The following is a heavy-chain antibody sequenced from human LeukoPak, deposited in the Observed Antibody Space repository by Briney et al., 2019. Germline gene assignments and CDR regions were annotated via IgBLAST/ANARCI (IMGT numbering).Heavy chain of an antibody. CDR3: ARAQGSIDY. J-gene: IGHJ4*02. Sequence: SETLSLTCTVSGGSISSSSYYWGWIRQPPGKGLEWIGCIYYSGRTYYNPSLKSRVTISVDTSKNHFSLKLSSVTAADTAVYYCARAQGSIDYWGQGTLVTVSS. CDR2: IYYSGRT. V-gene: IGHV4-39*01. CDR1: GGSISSSSYY.